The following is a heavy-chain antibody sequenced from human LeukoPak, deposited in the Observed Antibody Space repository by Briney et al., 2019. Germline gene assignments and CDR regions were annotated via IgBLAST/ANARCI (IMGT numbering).Heavy chain of an antibody. CDR3: AKDQRGLLGGNAFDI. J-gene: IGHJ3*02. V-gene: IGHV3-73*01. Sequence: PGGSLRLSCAASGFTFSASAVHWVRQASGKGLEWVGRIRSNSNNFATAYAASVKGRFTISRDDSKNTAYLQMNSLRAEDTAVYYCAKDQRGLLGGNAFDIWGQGTMVTVSS. CDR2: IRSNSNNFAT. D-gene: IGHD2-15*01. CDR1: GFTFSASA.